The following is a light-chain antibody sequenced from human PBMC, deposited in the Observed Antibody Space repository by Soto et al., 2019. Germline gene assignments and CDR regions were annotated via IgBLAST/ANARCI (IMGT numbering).Light chain of an antibody. CDR3: QSHDSSLSGPV. CDR2: GDT. V-gene: IGLV1-40*01. Sequence: QSALTQPPSVSGAPGQRVTISCTGGTSNIGAGFGVQWYQQVPGTAPKVLIYGDTNRPSGVPDRFSGSKSGTSASLAITGLQAEDEADYHCQSHDSSLSGPVFGGGTKVTVL. CDR1: TSNIGAGFG. J-gene: IGLJ3*02.